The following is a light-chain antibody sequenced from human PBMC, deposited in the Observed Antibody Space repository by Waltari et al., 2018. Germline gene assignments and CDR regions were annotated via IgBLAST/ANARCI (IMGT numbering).Light chain of an antibody. J-gene: IGLJ2*01. Sequence: QSALTQPPSASGSPGQSVTIPCPGTSSDVGGYNYVSWYKQHPGKAPKLMIYEVSKRPSGVPDRFSCSKSGNTASLTVSGLQAEDEADYYCSSYAGSNNVVFGGGTKLTVL. CDR1: SSDVGGYNY. CDR2: EVS. CDR3: SSYAGSNNVV. V-gene: IGLV2-8*01.